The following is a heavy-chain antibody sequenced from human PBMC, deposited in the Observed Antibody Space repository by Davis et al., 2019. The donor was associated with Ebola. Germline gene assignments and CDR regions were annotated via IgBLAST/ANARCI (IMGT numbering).Heavy chain of an antibody. CDR3: ARGITSGGVIRSYYYGMDV. J-gene: IGHJ6*04. CDR1: GFTFNSYW. D-gene: IGHD3-16*02. CDR2: IKQDGSEK. Sequence: PGGSLRLSCAASGFTFNSYWMNWVRPAPGKGLERVANIKQDGSEKYYVDSVKGRFTISRDNAKTSLYLQMNSLRAEDTAVYYCARGITSGGVIRSYYYGMDVWGKGTTVTVSS. V-gene: IGHV3-7*01.